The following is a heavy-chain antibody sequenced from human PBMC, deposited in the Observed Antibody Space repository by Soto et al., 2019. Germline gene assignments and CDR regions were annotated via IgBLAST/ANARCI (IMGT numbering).Heavy chain of an antibody. D-gene: IGHD3-10*01. V-gene: IGHV4-39*01. Sequence: SETLSLTCTVSTDSSSFTNSYWGWIRQPPGKGLQWIGSSSYNGGTFYNPPLKGRVVISFDTSKKQSSLQVTSATAADTAVYFCARHRIEVVWRGFDFWGQGSPVTVSS. J-gene: IGHJ4*02. CDR3: ARHRIEVVWRGFDF. CDR1: TDSSSFTNSY. CDR2: SSYNGGT.